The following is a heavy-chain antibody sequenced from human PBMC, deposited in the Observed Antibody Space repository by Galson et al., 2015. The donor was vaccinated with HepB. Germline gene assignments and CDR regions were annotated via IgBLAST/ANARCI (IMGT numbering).Heavy chain of an antibody. CDR3: ARGPGGATYEAFDL. CDR2: IYTSGSS. V-gene: IGHV4-4*07. CDR1: GGSINTYY. J-gene: IGHJ3*01. Sequence: ETLSLTCTVSGGSINTYYWSWIRQSAGKGLECIGRIYTSGSSDYNPSLKSRVTMSVDTSNNQFSLKLSSVTAADTAVYYCARGPGGATYEAFDLWGQGTMVTVSS. D-gene: IGHD2-21*01.